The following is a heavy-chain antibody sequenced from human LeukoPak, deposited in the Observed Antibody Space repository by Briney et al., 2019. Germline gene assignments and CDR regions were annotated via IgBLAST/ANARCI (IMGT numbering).Heavy chain of an antibody. V-gene: IGHV4-59*01. J-gene: IGHJ4*02. CDR1: GGSMSRFY. CDR2: IYYSGST. D-gene: IGHD7-27*01. Sequence: SETLSLTCSISGGSMSRFYWSWIRQPPGKGLEWIGYIYYSGSTNYNPSLKSRVTISVDTSKNQFSLKLSSVTAADTAVYYCAREREAIWGHHFDYWGQGTLVTVSS. CDR3: AREREAIWGHHFDY.